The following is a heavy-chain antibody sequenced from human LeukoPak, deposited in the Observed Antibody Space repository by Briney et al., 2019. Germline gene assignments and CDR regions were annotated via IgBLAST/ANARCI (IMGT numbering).Heavy chain of an antibody. CDR2: IYHSGST. J-gene: IGHJ3*02. CDR1: GGSITSSNW. Sequence: SETLSLTCAVSGGSITSSNWWSWVRQPPGKGLEWIGEIYHSGSTNYNPSLKSQVTISADKSKNQFSLKLGSVTAADTAVYYCATVAGDAFDIWGQGTMVTVSS. CDR3: ATVAGDAFDI. D-gene: IGHD6-19*01. V-gene: IGHV4-4*02.